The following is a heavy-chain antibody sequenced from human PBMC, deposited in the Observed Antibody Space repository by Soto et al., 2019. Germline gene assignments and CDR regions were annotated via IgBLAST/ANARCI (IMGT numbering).Heavy chain of an antibody. Sequence: PSETLSLTCTVSGGSISGSSYYWGWIRQPPGKGLEWIGSIYYSGSTYYNPSLKSRVTISVDTSNNQFSLKLSSVTAADTAVYHRARRTIAAAADNWFDPWGQGTLVTVS. CDR1: GGSISGSSYY. CDR3: ARRTIAAAADNWFDP. V-gene: IGHV4-39*01. J-gene: IGHJ5*02. CDR2: IYYSGST. D-gene: IGHD6-13*01.